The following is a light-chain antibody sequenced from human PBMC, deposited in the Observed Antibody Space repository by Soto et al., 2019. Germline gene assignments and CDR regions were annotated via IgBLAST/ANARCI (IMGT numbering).Light chain of an antibody. CDR3: QQYGSSPPWT. J-gene: IGKJ1*01. Sequence: EIVLTQSPGTLSLSPGERATLSCRPSQSVSSSYLAWYQQKPGQAPRLLIYAASSRATGIPDRFSGSGSGTDFTLTISRLEPEDFAVYYCQQYGSSPPWTFGQGTKVDIK. CDR2: AAS. V-gene: IGKV3-20*01. CDR1: QSVSSSY.